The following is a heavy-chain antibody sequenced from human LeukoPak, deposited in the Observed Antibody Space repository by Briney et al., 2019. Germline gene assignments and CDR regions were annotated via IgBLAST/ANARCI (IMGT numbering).Heavy chain of an antibody. CDR1: GGSIGSYY. CDR2: IYASGST. D-gene: IGHD2-2*01. Sequence: PAETLSPTGTVSGGSIGSYYWSWIRQPAGKGLEWIGLIYASGSTNYNPSLKSRVTMSVDTSKKQFSLKLSSVTAADTAVYYYARGIVVVPAATEGWYFDLWGRGTLVTVSS. CDR3: ARGIVVVPAATEGWYFDL. V-gene: IGHV4-4*07. J-gene: IGHJ2*01.